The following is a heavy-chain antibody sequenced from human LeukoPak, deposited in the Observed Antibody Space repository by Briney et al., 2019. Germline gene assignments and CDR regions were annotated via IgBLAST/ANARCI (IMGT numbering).Heavy chain of an antibody. CDR2: IYSGGST. J-gene: IGHJ3*02. Sequence: SETLSLTCTVSGGSISSSTYYWGWIRQPPGKGLEWIGTIYSGGSTYYNPSLKSRVTMSVDTSKNQFSLKLSSVTAADTAVYYCARDARSVGAGGAFDIWGQGTMVTVSS. CDR1: GGSISSSTYY. V-gene: IGHV4-39*07. D-gene: IGHD1-26*01. CDR3: ARDARSVGAGGAFDI.